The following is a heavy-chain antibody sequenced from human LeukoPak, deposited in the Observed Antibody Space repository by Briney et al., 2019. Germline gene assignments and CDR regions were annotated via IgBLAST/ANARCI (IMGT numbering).Heavy chain of an antibody. Sequence: SGGSLRLSCAASAFSLSKFALIWVRQAPGKGLEWVSAITANGGYTLYADAVKGRFTVSRDNSKNTLYLQINSLRPEDTAMYYCAKDPNGDYIGAFDFWGQGTMVTVSS. CDR2: ITANGGYT. V-gene: IGHV3-23*01. J-gene: IGHJ3*01. D-gene: IGHD4-17*01. CDR3: AKDPNGDYIGAFDF. CDR1: AFSLSKFA.